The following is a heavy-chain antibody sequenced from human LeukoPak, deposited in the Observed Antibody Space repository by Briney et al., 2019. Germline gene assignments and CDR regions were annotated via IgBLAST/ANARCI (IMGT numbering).Heavy chain of an antibody. CDR1: GFTFSDYD. D-gene: IGHD2-2*01. J-gene: IGHJ6*02. CDR2: ISGSSTYT. Sequence: GGSLRLSCAASGFTFSDYDMSWIRQAPGKGLEWVSYISGSSTYTDYADSVKGRLTVSRDNAKNSLYLQMNSLRAEDTAVYYCAKDFVPAAPYAMDVWGQGTTVTVSS. CDR3: AKDFVPAAPYAMDV. V-gene: IGHV3-11*06.